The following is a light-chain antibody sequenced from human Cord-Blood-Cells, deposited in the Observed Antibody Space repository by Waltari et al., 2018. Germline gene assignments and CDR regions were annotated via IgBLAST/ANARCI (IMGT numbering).Light chain of an antibody. Sequence: DIKMTQSPSTLSASVGDRVTITCRASQSISSWLAWYQQKPGKDPKLLIYDASSLESGVPSRFSGSGSGTEFTLTISSLQPDDFATYYCQQYNSYSTFGQGTKLEIK. CDR2: DAS. V-gene: IGKV1-5*01. J-gene: IGKJ2*01. CDR3: QQYNSYST. CDR1: QSISSW.